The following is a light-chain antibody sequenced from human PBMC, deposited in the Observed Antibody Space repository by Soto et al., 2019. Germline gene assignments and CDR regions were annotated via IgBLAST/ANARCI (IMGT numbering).Light chain of an antibody. CDR3: HHRKNWPLT. V-gene: IGKV3-11*01. Sequence: EIVLTQSPATLSLSPGERATLSCRASQSVSSYLAWYQQKPGQSPRLLIYDASNRATGIPARFSGSGSGTDFTLTISSLEPEDFAVYYCHHRKNWPLTFGGGTQVEIK. CDR1: QSVSSY. CDR2: DAS. J-gene: IGKJ4*01.